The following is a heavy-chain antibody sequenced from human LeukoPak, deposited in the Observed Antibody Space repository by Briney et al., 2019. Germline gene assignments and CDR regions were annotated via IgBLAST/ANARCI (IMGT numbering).Heavy chain of an antibody. D-gene: IGHD3-10*01. CDR1: GGSISSYY. V-gene: IGHV4-59*01. J-gene: IGHJ5*02. CDR3: ARGGITMVRGVIGWFDP. Sequence: SETLSLTCTLSGGSISSYYWSWIRQPPGKGLECIGYIYYSGSTNYNPCLKSRVTISVDTSKNQFSLKLRSVTAADTAVYYCARGGITMVRGVIGWFDPWGQGTLVTVSS. CDR2: IYYSGST.